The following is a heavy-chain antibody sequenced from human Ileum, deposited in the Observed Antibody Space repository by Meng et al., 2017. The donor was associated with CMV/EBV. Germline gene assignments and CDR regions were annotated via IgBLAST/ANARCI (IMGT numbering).Heavy chain of an antibody. CDR1: GYTFTGYH. Sequence: ASVKVSCKASGYTFTGYHIHCVRQAPGQGLECMGWINPNSGGTNYAQKFQGRVTITRDKSISTAYMELTRLRSDDSAVYYCARTAITVGDYYYSYGMDVWGQGTTVTVSS. CDR2: INPNSGGT. V-gene: IGHV1-2*02. CDR3: ARTAITVGDYYYSYGMDV. J-gene: IGHJ6*02. D-gene: IGHD6-19*01.